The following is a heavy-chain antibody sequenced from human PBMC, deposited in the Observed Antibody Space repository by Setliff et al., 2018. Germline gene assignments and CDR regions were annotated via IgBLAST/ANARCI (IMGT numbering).Heavy chain of an antibody. Sequence: SETLSLTCAAYGGTFSDYYWTWIRQTPGKGLEWIGEISGSGSARSSPSLKSRLTISVDMSKNRVFLEVTSVTAADTAVYYCARGSHDGDVYSGGFYFFDLWGQGIQVTVS. CDR2: ISGSGSA. CDR1: GGTFSDYY. V-gene: IGHV4-34*01. D-gene: IGHD2-21*01. J-gene: IGHJ4*02. CDR3: ARGSHDGDVYSGGFYFFDL.